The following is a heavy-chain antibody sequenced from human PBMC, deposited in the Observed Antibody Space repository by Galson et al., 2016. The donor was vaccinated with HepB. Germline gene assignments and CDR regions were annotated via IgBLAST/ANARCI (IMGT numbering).Heavy chain of an antibody. CDR2: ISDSGAGT. Sequence: SLRLSCAASGFTFSSHAMNWVRQAPGKGLEWVSDISDSGAGTYYADSVKGRFTISRDNSKNTLYLRMNSLRAEDTAVYYCARAGGPSALWSWLDAWGQGTLLTVSS. D-gene: IGHD3-16*01. V-gene: IGHV3-23*01. J-gene: IGHJ5*02. CDR1: GFTFSSHA. CDR3: ARAGGPSALWSWLDA.